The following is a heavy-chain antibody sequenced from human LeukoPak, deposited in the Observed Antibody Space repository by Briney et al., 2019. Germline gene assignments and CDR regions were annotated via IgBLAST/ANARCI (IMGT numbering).Heavy chain of an antibody. D-gene: IGHD1-26*01. CDR1: DFTFGTYN. Sequence: GGSLRLSCAASDFTFGTYNMNWVRQAPGKGLEWVSFISSSGSHIYYADSVKGRFTISRDNTKNSLYLQMNSLRAEDTAVYYCAKEGPYSGSYPDAFDIWGQGTMVTVSS. CDR3: AKEGPYSGSYPDAFDI. V-gene: IGHV3-21*01. CDR2: ISSSGSHI. J-gene: IGHJ3*02.